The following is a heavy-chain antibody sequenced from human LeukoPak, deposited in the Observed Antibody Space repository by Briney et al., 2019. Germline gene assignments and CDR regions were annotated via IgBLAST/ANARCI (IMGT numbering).Heavy chain of an antibody. CDR3: ARDRSGYGSGSYRFRDDAFDI. D-gene: IGHD3-10*01. V-gene: IGHV4-28*03. Sequence: SETLSLTCAVSGYSISSTNWWGWIRQPPGKGLEWIGYIYYSGNSNYNPSLKSRVTMSVDTSKNQFSLKLSSVTAADTAVYYCARDRSGYGSGSYRFRDDAFDIWGQGTMVTVSS. CDR1: GYSISSTNW. CDR2: IYYSGNS. J-gene: IGHJ3*02.